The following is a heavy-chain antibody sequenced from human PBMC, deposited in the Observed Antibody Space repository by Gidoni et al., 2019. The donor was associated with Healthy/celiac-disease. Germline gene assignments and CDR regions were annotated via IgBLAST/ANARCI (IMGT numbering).Heavy chain of an antibody. Sequence: ELQLLESVGGLLQPGGSLRLSCAASGFTFSIYSMNWVRQAPGKGLEWVSYISSSSSTIYYADSVKGRFTISRDNAKNSLYLQMNSLRAEDTAVYYCARGLFGEFDYWGQGTLVTVSS. CDR3: ARGLFGEFDY. D-gene: IGHD3-10*02. V-gene: IGHV3-48*04. CDR1: GFTFSIYS. J-gene: IGHJ4*02. CDR2: ISSSSSTI.